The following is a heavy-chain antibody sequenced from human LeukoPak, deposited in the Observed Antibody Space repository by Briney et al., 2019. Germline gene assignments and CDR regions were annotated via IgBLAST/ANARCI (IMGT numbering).Heavy chain of an antibody. CDR2: IKQDGSKK. V-gene: IGHV3-7*04. Sequence: GGSLRLSCVASGFPFSSYWMTWVRQAPGKGLEWAANIKQDGSKKSYVDSVKGRFTISRDNAKNSLYLQMNSLRAEDTAIYYCTRVGYIDEGIDYWGQGTLVTVSS. CDR1: GFPFSSYW. CDR3: TRVGYIDEGIDY. J-gene: IGHJ4*02. D-gene: IGHD5-24*01.